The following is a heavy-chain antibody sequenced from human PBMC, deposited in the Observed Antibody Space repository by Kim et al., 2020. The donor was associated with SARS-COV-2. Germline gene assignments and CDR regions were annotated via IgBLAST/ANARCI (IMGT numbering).Heavy chain of an antibody. CDR1: GGSFSGYY. Sequence: SETLSLTCAVYGGSFSGYYWSWIRQPPGKGLEWIGEINHSGSTNYNPSLKSRVTISVDTSKNQFSLKLSSVTAADTAVYYCARGGGRLYCSSTSCYSYGVLVPPGYYFDYWGQGTLVTVSS. V-gene: IGHV4-34*01. D-gene: IGHD2-2*02. CDR2: INHSGST. J-gene: IGHJ4*02. CDR3: ARGGGRLYCSSTSCYSYGVLVPPGYYFDY.